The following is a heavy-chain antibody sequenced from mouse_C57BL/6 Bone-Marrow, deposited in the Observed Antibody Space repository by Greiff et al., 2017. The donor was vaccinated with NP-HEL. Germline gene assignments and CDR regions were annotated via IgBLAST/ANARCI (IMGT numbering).Heavy chain of an antibody. CDR1: GFTFSSYG. V-gene: IGHV5-6*01. Sequence: DVQLQESGGDLVKPGGSLKLSCAASGFTFSSYGMSWVRQTPDKRLEWVATISSGGSYTYYPDSVKGRFTISRDNAKNTLYLQMSSLKSEDTAMYYCARQRSGYFDVWGTGTTVTVSS. J-gene: IGHJ1*03. CDR3: ARQRSGYFDV. CDR2: ISSGGSYT.